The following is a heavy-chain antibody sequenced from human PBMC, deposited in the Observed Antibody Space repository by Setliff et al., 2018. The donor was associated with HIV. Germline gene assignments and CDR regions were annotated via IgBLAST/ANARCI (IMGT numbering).Heavy chain of an antibody. Sequence: SETLSLTCTVSGGSISSYYWSWIRQPAGKGLEWIGRIYTSGSTTYDPSLKSRVTISIDTSKNQFSLKVSSVTAADTAVYYCARGWEWGAPLDYWGQGTLVTVSS. J-gene: IGHJ4*02. CDR3: ARGWEWGAPLDY. D-gene: IGHD1-26*01. CDR1: GGSISSYY. V-gene: IGHV4-4*07. CDR2: IYTSGST.